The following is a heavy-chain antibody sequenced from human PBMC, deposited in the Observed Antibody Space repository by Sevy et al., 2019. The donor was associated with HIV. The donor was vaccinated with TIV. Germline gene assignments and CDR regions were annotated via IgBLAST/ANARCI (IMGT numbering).Heavy chain of an antibody. V-gene: IGHV3-30-3*01. CDR3: VRGGATVDY. J-gene: IGHJ4*02. CDR1: GFTFSSYA. D-gene: IGHD5-12*01. CDR2: ISYDGSNK. Sequence: GGSLRLSCAASGFTFSSYAMHWVRQAPGKGLEWVAVISYDGSNKYYADSVKGRFTISRDNSKNTLYLQMNSLRAEDTAVYYCVRGGATVDYWGQGTLVTVSS.